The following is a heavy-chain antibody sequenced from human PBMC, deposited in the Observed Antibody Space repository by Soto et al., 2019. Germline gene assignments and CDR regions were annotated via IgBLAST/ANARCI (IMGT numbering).Heavy chain of an antibody. V-gene: IGHV2-5*02. CDR1: GFSLSTNGVG. D-gene: IGHD6-6*01. Sequence: QITLKESGPPLVKPTQTLTLTCIFSGFSLSTNGVGVGWIRQPPGKSLEWLALIYWDDNQLYNPSLKSRLTLTKDTSKNQVVLTMTNMDLVDTATYYCAHRRARTAGRDDAYDVWGRGTPVVVSS. J-gene: IGHJ3*01. CDR2: IYWDDNQ. CDR3: AHRRARTAGRDDAYDV.